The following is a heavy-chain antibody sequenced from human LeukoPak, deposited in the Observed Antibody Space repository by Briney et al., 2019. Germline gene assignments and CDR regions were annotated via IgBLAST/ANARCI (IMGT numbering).Heavy chain of an antibody. CDR3: VKGRYSNSWYSSDY. D-gene: IGHD6-13*01. Sequence: GGSLRLSCSASGFTFSSYAMHWVRQAPGKGLEYVSAISSSGGRTYYADSVRGRLTISRDNSKNTLYLQMSSLRAEDTAVYYCVKGRYSNSWYSSDYWGQGTLVTVSS. CDR1: GFTFSSYA. J-gene: IGHJ4*02. V-gene: IGHV3-64D*09. CDR2: ISSSGGRT.